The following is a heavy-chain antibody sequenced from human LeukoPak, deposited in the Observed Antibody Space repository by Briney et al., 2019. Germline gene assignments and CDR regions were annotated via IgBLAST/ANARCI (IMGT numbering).Heavy chain of an antibody. CDR1: GFTFDDYA. V-gene: IGHV3-9*01. Sequence: GGSLRLSCAASGFTFDDYAMHWVRQAPGKGLEWVSGISWNSGTIGYVDSVKGRFTISRDNAKNSLYLQMNSLRAEDTALYYCAKGPGYSSGFLFDYWGQGTLVTVSS. D-gene: IGHD6-19*01. CDR3: AKGPGYSSGFLFDY. CDR2: ISWNSGTI. J-gene: IGHJ4*02.